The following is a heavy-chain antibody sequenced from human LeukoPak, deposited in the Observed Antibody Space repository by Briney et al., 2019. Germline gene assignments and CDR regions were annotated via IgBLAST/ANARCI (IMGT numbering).Heavy chain of an antibody. Sequence: GGSLRLSCAASGFTVSSNYMSWVRQAPGKGLEWVSVIYSGGSTYYADSVKGRFTISRDNAKNTLYLQMNSLRVEDTAVYYCVRTHSSGYYYFDSWGQGTLVTVSS. V-gene: IGHV3-53*01. D-gene: IGHD3-22*01. CDR2: IYSGGST. CDR1: GFTVSSNY. CDR3: VRTHSSGYYYFDS. J-gene: IGHJ4*02.